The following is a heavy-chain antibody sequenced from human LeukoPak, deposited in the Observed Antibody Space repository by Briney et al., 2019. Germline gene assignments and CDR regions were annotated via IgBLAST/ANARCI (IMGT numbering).Heavy chain of an antibody. CDR3: ARGYCTNAVCSLGPTQA. V-gene: IGHV4-38-2*02. D-gene: IGHD2-8*01. CDR1: GYSISSGYY. Sequence: SETLSLTCTVSGYSISSGYYWGWIRQPPGKGLEWIGSIYHSGSTYYNPSLKSRVTISVDTPKNQFSLKLSSVTAADTAVYYCARGYCTNAVCSLGPTQAWGQGTLVTVSP. J-gene: IGHJ4*02. CDR2: IYHSGST.